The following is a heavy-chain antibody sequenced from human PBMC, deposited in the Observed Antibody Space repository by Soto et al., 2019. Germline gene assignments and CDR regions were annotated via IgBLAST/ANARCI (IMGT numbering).Heavy chain of an antibody. CDR2: ISYDGSNK. CDR3: AKDWVYYDSSGYLDY. J-gene: IGHJ4*02. D-gene: IGHD3-22*01. CDR1: GFTFSSYG. V-gene: IGHV3-30*18. Sequence: QVQLVESGGGVVQPGRSLRLSCAASGFTFSSYGMHWVRQAPGKGLEWVAVISYDGSNKYYADSVKGRFTISRDNSKNTLYLQMNSLRAEDTAVYYCAKDWVYYDSSGYLDYWGQGTLVTVSS.